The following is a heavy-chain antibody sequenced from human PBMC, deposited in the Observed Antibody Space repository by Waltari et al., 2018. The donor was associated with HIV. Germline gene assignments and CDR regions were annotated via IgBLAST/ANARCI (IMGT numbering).Heavy chain of an antibody. D-gene: IGHD3-3*01. CDR1: DGGSFSAYY. V-gene: IGHV4-34*02. J-gene: IGHJ1*01. CDR3: ARGPHTSIFGVVKYFQP. Sequence: QQWGTGLLMPSETLSLTRAVHDGGSFSAYYWTWIRQSPGSGLEWIGEIDHSGGTNYNPSLKSRVTISVDTSKNQFSLKLTSVTAADTGLYYCARGPHTSIFGVVKYFQPWGQGTLVTVSS. CDR2: IDHSGGT.